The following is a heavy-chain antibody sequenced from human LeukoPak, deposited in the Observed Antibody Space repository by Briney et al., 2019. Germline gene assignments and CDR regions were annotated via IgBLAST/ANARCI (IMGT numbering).Heavy chain of an antibody. CDR2: IIPIFGTA. J-gene: IGHJ6*03. CDR3: ASTRYCSSTSCPYYYYYYMDV. D-gene: IGHD2-2*01. V-gene: IGHV1-69*13. CDR1: GGTFSSYA. Sequence: GASVKVSCKASGGTFSSYAISWVRQAPGQGLEWMGGIIPIFGTANYAQKVQGRVTITADESTSTAYMELSSLRSEDTAVYYCASTRYCSSTSCPYYYYYYMDVWGKGTTVTVSS.